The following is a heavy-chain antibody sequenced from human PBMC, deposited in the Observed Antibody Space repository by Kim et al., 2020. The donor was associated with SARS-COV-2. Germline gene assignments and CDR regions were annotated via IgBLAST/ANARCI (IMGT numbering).Heavy chain of an antibody. D-gene: IGHD3-16*02. CDR1: GFTFSSYE. V-gene: IGHV3-48*03. J-gene: IGHJ6*02. CDR2: ISSSGSTI. Sequence: GGSLRLSCAASGFTFSSYEMNWVRQAPGQGLEWVSYISSSGSTIYYADSVKGRFTISRDNAKNSLYLQMNSLRAEDTAVYYCARVAYAYVWGSYRYYYGMDVWGQGTTVTVS. CDR3: ARVAYAYVWGSYRYYYGMDV.